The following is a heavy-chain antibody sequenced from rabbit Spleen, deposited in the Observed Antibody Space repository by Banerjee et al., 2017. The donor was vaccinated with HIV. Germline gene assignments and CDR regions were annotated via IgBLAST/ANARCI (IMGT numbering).Heavy chain of an antibody. D-gene: IGHD8-1*01. CDR1: GIDFSNYYY. J-gene: IGHJ6*01. CDR2: IYTSSDTS. CDR3: ARDSGSSFSSYGMDL. V-gene: IGHV1S45*01. Sequence: QQQLEESGGGLVKPGGTLTLTCKASGIDFSNYYYMCWVRQAPGKGVELIACIYTSSDTSYYASWAKGRITISKTSSTTVTLQMTSLTAADTATYFCARDSGSSFSSYGMDLWGPGTLVTVS.